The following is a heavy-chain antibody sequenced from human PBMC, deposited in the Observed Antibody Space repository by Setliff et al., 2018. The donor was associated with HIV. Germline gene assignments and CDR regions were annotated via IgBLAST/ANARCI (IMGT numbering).Heavy chain of an antibody. CDR1: GGSISSGAYY. CDR2: IYYSGTT. D-gene: IGHD1-7*01. V-gene: IGHV4-31*03. Sequence: PSETLSLTCTVSGGSISSGAYYWSWIRKHPGKGLEWIGYIYYSGTTYSNPSLKSRVTISVDTSKNQFSLRLSSVTAADTAVYYCARGEGTGITGVGSFDLWGRGTLVTVS. J-gene: IGHJ2*01. CDR3: ARGEGTGITGVGSFDL.